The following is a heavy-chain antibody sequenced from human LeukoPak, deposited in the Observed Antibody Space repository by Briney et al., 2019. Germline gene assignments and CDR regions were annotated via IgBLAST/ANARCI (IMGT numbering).Heavy chain of an antibody. V-gene: IGHV3-23*01. CDR3: AKSDYSNYNPDY. CDR2: ISGSGGST. Sequence: GGSLRLSCAASGFTFSSYAMSWVRQAPGKGLEWVSAISGSGGSTYYADSVKGRFTISRDNSKNTLYLQMNSLRAEDTAVYHCAKSDYSNYNPDYWGQGTLVTVSS. J-gene: IGHJ4*02. D-gene: IGHD4-11*01. CDR1: GFTFSSYA.